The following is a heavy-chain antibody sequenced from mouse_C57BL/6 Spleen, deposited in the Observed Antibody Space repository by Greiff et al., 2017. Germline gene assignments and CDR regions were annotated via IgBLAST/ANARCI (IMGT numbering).Heavy chain of an antibody. J-gene: IGHJ2*01. D-gene: IGHD1-2*01. CDR3: AREALLRYFDY. Sequence: VQLQQSGPELVKPGASVKISCKASGYTFTDYYMNWVKQSHGKSLEWIGDINPNNGGTSYNQKFKGKATLTVDKSSSTAYMELRSLTSEDSAVYYCAREALLRYFDYWGQGTTLTVSS. V-gene: IGHV1-26*01. CDR2: INPNNGGT. CDR1: GYTFTDYY.